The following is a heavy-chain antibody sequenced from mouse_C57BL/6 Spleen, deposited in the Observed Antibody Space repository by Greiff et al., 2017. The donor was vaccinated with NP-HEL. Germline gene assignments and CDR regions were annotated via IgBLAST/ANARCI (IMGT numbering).Heavy chain of an antibody. D-gene: IGHD2-4*01. Sequence: QVQLQQPGAELVKPGASVKLSCKASGYTFTSYWMHWVKQRPGQGLEWIGMIHPNSGSTNYNEKFKSKATLTVDKTSSTAYMQLSSLTSEDSAVYCCASRNDYWDAMDYWGQGTSVTVSS. CDR2: IHPNSGST. CDR3: ASRNDYWDAMDY. V-gene: IGHV1-64*01. J-gene: IGHJ4*01. CDR1: GYTFTSYW.